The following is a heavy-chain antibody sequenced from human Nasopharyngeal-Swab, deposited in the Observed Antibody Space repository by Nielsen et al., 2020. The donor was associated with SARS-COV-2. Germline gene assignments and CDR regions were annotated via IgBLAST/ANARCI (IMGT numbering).Heavy chain of an antibody. CDR3: VRGYGDYDY. Sequence: SETLSLTCAVYGGSFSGYYWSWIRQPPGKGLEWIGEINHSGSTNYNASLKSRVTISVDTSKNQFSLKLSSVTAADTAVYYCVRGYGDYDYWGQGTLVTVSS. V-gene: IGHV4-34*01. J-gene: IGHJ4*02. CDR1: GGSFSGYY. CDR2: INHSGST. D-gene: IGHD4-17*01.